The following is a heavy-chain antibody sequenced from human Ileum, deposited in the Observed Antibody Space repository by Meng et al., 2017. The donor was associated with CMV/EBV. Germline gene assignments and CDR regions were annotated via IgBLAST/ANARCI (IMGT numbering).Heavy chain of an antibody. CDR3: TRDPRACDY. J-gene: IGHJ4*02. Sequence: QVQVVASGGGLVEPGGSXRLSCKASGFSFSDYYMTWIRHTPGKGPEWLAYISGSSTVTNYADSVKGRFTISRDNVNNLLYLQMNSLRADDTAVYYCTRDPRACDYWGQGTLVTVSS. CDR1: GFSFSDYY. CDR2: ISGSSTVT. V-gene: IGHV3-11*05.